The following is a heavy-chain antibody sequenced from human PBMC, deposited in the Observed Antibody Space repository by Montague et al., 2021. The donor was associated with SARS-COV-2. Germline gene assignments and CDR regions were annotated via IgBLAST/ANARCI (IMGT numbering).Heavy chain of an antibody. CDR1: GDSVSRNGGA. V-gene: IGHV6-1*01. CDR3: AIYIGSAGIDYYYGMDV. D-gene: IGHD3-10*01. J-gene: IGHJ6*02. Sequence: CAISGDSVSRNGGAWNWIRQSPSRGLEWLGGTYYRYKWLYDYAVSLKSXLTIDQDTSKNQFSLQLNSVTPEDTAVYYSAIYIGSAGIDYYYGMDVWGQGTPVTVSS. CDR2: TYYRYKWLY.